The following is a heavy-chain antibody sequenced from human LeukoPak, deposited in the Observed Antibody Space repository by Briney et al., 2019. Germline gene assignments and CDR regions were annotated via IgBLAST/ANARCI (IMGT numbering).Heavy chain of an antibody. D-gene: IGHD3-10*01. J-gene: IGHJ6*03. CDR2: IYHSGST. V-gene: IGHV4-4*02. Sequence: SETLSLTCAVSGGSISSSNWWSWVRQPPGKGLEWIGEIYHSGSTNYNPSLKSRVTISVDTSKNQFSLKLSSVTAADTAVYYCARGGRGVYYYYMDVWGKGTTVTISS. CDR1: GGSISSSNW. CDR3: ARGGRGVYYYYMDV.